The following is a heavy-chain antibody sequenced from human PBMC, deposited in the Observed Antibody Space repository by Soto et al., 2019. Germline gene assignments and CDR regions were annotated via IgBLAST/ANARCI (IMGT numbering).Heavy chain of an antibody. D-gene: IGHD1-20*01. J-gene: IGHJ5*02. CDR3: AKDSGCVNNACAYDP. CDR2: ISKGSDYI. V-gene: IGHV3-21*01. Sequence: PGGSLRLSCAASGFSFSDYTMNWVRQAPGKGLEWVSSISKGSDYIFYADNVKGRFTISRDNARNSLHLQMTSLRVEDTAVYYCAKDSGCVNNACAYDPWGQGTLVTASS. CDR1: GFSFSDYT.